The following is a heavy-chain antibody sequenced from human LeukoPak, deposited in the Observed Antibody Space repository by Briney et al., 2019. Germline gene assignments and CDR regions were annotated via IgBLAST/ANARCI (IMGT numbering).Heavy chain of an antibody. Sequence: SETLSLTCTISGGSIRSTYYYWGWIRQPPGKGPEWIGTIYYSGSTYYKPSLKSRVTISEDTSKNQFSLKLSSVTAADTAVYYCTFNLGSGSYAFDIWGQGTMATVSS. CDR3: TFNLGSGSYAFDI. CDR1: GGSIRSTYYY. V-gene: IGHV4-39*07. CDR2: IYYSGST. J-gene: IGHJ3*02. D-gene: IGHD3-10*01.